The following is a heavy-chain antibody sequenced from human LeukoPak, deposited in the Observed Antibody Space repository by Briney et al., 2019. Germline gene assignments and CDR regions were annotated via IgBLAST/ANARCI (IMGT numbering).Heavy chain of an antibody. CDR1: GFTFSSYG. J-gene: IGHJ5*02. CDR2: IRYDGSNK. CDR3: ARGTLGYYDSSGSGRFDP. Sequence: GGSLRLSSAASGFTFSSYGMHWVRQAPGKGLEWVAFIRYDGSNKYYADSVKGRFTISRDNSKNTLYLQMNSLRAEDTAVYYCARGTLGYYDSSGSGRFDPWGQGTLVTVSS. D-gene: IGHD3-22*01. V-gene: IGHV3-30*02.